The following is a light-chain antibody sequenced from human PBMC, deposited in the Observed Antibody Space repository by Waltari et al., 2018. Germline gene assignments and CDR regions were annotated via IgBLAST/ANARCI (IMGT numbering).Light chain of an antibody. J-gene: IGKJ4*01. CDR3: QQSYDNPLT. CDR2: ASS. CDR1: QSISTS. Sequence: DIQMTQSPSSLSVSVGDRVTITCRASQSISTSVNWYQQKPGKAPRLLVYASSGLQSGVPSKFSGGGFGTNFTLTITSLEPEDFATYYCQQSYDNPLTFGGGTRVESK. V-gene: IGKV1-39*01.